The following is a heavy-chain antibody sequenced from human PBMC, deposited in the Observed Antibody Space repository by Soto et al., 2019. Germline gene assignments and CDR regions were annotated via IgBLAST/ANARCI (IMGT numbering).Heavy chain of an antibody. CDR2: IYWDDDK. J-gene: IGHJ4*02. V-gene: IGHV2-5*02. CDR1: GFSLSTSGVG. CDR3: AHRRFPRGLDY. D-gene: IGHD3-10*01. Sequence: QITLKESGPTLVKPTQTLTLTCTFSGFSLSTSGVGVGWIRQPPGKALEWLALIYWDDDKRYSPSLKSTLTITKDTSKNQVVLTMANVDPVDTATYCCAHRRFPRGLDYGGQGTLVTVSS.